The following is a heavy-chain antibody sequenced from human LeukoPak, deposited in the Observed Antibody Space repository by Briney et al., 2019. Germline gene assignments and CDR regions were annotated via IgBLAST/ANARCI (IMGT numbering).Heavy chain of an antibody. CDR1: GNSISSGDNY. Sequence: PSETLSLTCTVSGNSISSGDNYWSWIRQPAGKGLEWIGYIYYSGSTNYNPSLKSRATISVDTSKNQFSLRLRSVTAADTAVYYCARVTGYMIEDYFDYWGQGTLVTVSS. J-gene: IGHJ4*02. V-gene: IGHV4-61*10. D-gene: IGHD3-22*01. CDR3: ARVTGYMIEDYFDY. CDR2: IYYSGST.